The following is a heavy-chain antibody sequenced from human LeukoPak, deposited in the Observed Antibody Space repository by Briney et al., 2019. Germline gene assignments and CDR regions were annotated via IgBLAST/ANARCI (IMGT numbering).Heavy chain of an antibody. CDR2: ISSSSSYI. CDR1: GFTFSSYS. D-gene: IGHD6-19*01. Sequence: GGSLRLSCAASGFTFSSYSMNWVRQAPAKGLEWVSSISSSSSYIYYADSVNGRFTISRDNTKNTLYLQMNTLRAEDTAVYYCARETQWLGPISDYWGQGTLVTVSS. J-gene: IGHJ4*02. CDR3: ARETQWLGPISDY. V-gene: IGHV3-21*01.